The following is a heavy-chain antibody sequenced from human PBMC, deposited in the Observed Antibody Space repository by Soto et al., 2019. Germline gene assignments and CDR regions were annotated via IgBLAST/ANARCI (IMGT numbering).Heavy chain of an antibody. CDR3: ARGDKLGDCLICWFDP. CDR2: IIPIFGTG. Sequence: QVQRVQSGAEVKKPGSSVKVSCKASGGTFSSYAISWVRQAPGQGLEWMGGIIPIFGTGKYEQKFQGRVTITADDSTSTAYMELSSLRSEDTAVYYCARGDKLGDCLICWFDPWGQGTLVTVSS. J-gene: IGHJ5*02. V-gene: IGHV1-69*01. D-gene: IGHD2-21*02. CDR1: GGTFSSYA.